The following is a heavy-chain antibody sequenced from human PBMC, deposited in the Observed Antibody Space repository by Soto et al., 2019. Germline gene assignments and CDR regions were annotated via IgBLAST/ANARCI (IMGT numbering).Heavy chain of an antibody. CDR2: ISAYNGNT. V-gene: IGHV1-18*01. CDR3: ARDSSSSWYEAVYYGMDV. CDR1: GYTFTSYG. D-gene: IGHD6-13*01. J-gene: IGHJ6*02. Sequence: VASVQVSCKASGYTFTSYGISWVRQAPGQGLEWMGWISAYNGNTNYAQKLQGRVTMTTDTSTSTAYMELRSLRSDDTAVYYCARDSSSSWYEAVYYGMDVWGQGTTVTVSS.